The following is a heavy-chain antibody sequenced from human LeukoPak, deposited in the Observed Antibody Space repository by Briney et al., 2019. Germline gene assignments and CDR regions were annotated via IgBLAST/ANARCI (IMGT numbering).Heavy chain of an antibody. CDR2: ISAYNGNT. V-gene: IGHV1-18*01. CDR1: GYTFTSYG. D-gene: IGHD2-21*02. CDR3: ARDRRGHIVVVTAIRPLDY. J-gene: IGHJ4*02. Sequence: ASVKVSCKASGYTFTSYGISWVRQAPGQGLEWMGWISAYNGNTNYAQKLQGRVTMTTDTSTGTAYMELRSLRSDDTAVYYCARDRRGHIVVVTAIRPLDYWGQGTLVTVSS.